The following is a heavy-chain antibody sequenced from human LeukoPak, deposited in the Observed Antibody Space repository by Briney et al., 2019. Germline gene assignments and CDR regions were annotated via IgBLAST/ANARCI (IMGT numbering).Heavy chain of an antibody. V-gene: IGHV4-39*07. CDR1: GGSISSSTYY. Sequence: PSETLSLTCTVSGGSISSSTYYWGWIRQSPGKGLEWIGTIYYSGSAYYNPSLKSRLTISVETSKNQFSLNLSSVTAADTAVYYCARAASTYYYASDYWGLGTLVTVSS. CDR2: IYYSGSA. D-gene: IGHD3-10*01. CDR3: ARAASTYYYASDY. J-gene: IGHJ4*02.